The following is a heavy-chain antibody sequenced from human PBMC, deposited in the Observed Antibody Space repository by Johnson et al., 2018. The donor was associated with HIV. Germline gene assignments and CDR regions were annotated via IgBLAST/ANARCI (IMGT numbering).Heavy chain of an antibody. Sequence: QVQLVESGGGLVKPGASLRLSCAASGFTFSDYHMTWVRQAPGKGLEWVSYISFGGSTKYYADSVKGRFTISRDNSKNSLYLQMNSLGAEDTAVYYCTRGRYDGGDDAFDIWGQGTMVTVSS. V-gene: IGHV3-11*04. J-gene: IGHJ3*02. CDR1: GFTFSDYH. CDR2: ISFGGSTK. D-gene: IGHD5-12*01. CDR3: TRGRYDGGDDAFDI.